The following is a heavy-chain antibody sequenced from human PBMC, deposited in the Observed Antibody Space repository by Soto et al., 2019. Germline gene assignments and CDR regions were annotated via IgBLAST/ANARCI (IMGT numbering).Heavy chain of an antibody. CDR3: ARDKITGLFDY. CDR1: GGSFSGYY. D-gene: IGHD2-8*02. J-gene: IGHJ4*02. V-gene: IGHV4-34*01. Sequence: QVQLQQWGAGLLKPSETLSLTCAVYGGSFSGYYWTWIRQPPGTGLEWIGEINQSGSTNYNPSLTRRVTISVDTSKNQFSLKLTSVTAADTAVYYCARDKITGLFDYWGQGTLVTVSS. CDR2: INQSGST.